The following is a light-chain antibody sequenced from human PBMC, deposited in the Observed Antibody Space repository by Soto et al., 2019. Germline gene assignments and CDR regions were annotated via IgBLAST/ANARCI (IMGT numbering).Light chain of an antibody. CDR2: AAS. CDR3: HQSYSTPRP. Sequence: DIQMTQSPSSLSASVGDRVTITCRASQSISSYLNWYQQKPGKAPKLLIYAASSLKSGVPSRFSGSGSGTDFTLTISSQKHEDFVNYYCHQSYSTPRPFGQGTKVEIK. V-gene: IGKV1-39*01. CDR1: QSISSY. J-gene: IGKJ1*01.